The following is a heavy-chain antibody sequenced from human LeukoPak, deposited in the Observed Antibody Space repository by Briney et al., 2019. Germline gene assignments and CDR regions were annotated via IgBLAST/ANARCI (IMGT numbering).Heavy chain of an antibody. CDR3: ARDYYDSGSSAL. V-gene: IGHV4-59*01. CDR2: IYYSGST. Sequence: SETLSLTCTVSGGSISTYYWNWIRQPPGKGLEWIGNIYYSGSTNYNPSLKSRVTISVDTSKNQFSLKLSSVTAADTAVYYCARDYYDSGSSALWGQGTLVTVSS. CDR1: GGSISTYY. D-gene: IGHD3-10*01. J-gene: IGHJ4*02.